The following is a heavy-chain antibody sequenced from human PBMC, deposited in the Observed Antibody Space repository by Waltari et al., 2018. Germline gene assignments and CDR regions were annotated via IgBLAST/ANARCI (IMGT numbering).Heavy chain of an antibody. J-gene: IGHJ2*01. Sequence: EVQLVDSGGGLVQPGGSLRLSCAASGFTFSSYWMSWVRQAPGKGLEWVANIKEDGSEKYYVDSVKGRFTISRDNARNSLYLQMNSLRAEDTAVYYCARTSYSSGWYQTWYFDLWGRGTLVTVSS. CDR1: GFTFSSYW. CDR2: IKEDGSEK. V-gene: IGHV3-7*01. D-gene: IGHD6-19*01. CDR3: ARTSYSSGWYQTWYFDL.